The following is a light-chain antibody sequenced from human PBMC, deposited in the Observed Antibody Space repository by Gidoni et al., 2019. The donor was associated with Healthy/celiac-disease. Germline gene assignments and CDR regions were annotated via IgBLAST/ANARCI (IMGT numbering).Light chain of an antibody. CDR1: QSISSW. V-gene: IGKV1-5*03. CDR3: QQYNSFWT. J-gene: IGKJ1*01. Sequence: IQMTQSPSNLSASVGDRVNITCRASQSISSWLAWYQQKPGKAPKLMIYKASILESGVPSRFSGSGSWTEFTLTISSLQPDDFATYYCQQYNSFWTFGQGTKVEIK. CDR2: KAS.